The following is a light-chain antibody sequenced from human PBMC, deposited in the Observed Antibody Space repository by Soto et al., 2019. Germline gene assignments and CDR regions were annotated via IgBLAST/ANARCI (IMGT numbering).Light chain of an antibody. Sequence: DIQVTQSPSSVSASVGDRVTITCRASQDIANYLNWYQQKPGKAPELLIFDASALESGVPSRFSGSGSGTEFTLTISSLQPDDSATFYCLHYNSYSKTFGQGTKVDIK. CDR1: QDIANY. CDR3: LHYNSYSKT. V-gene: IGKV1-16*01. CDR2: DAS. J-gene: IGKJ1*01.